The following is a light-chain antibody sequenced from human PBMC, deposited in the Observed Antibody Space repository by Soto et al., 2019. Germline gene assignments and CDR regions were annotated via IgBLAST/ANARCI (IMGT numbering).Light chain of an antibody. V-gene: IGKV3-20*01. CDR1: QSVSSY. CDR3: QQYGSSPPIT. Sequence: IVLTQSPATLSLSPGERATLSCRASQSVSSYLAWYQQKPGQAPRLLIYGAFNRATGIPARFSGSGSGTDFTLTISRREPEDVAVYYCQQYGSSPPITFGQGTRLEI. CDR2: GAF. J-gene: IGKJ5*01.